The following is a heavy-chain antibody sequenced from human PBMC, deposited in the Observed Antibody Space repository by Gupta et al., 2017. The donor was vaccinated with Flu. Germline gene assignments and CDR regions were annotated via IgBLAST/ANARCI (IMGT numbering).Heavy chain of an antibody. CDR3: ARELPFDY. Sequence: QLVQSGGGLVQPGGSLRLSCEAPGFPFSSHWMHWFRHGPGRGLWWVAHISGDERTTTYADSVRGRFTNSRDNAKNTAFVQMNSLRAEDTGVYYCARELPFDYWGQGTLVAVSS. CDR1: GFPFSSHW. CDR2: ISGDERTT. J-gene: IGHJ4*02. V-gene: IGHV3-74*01.